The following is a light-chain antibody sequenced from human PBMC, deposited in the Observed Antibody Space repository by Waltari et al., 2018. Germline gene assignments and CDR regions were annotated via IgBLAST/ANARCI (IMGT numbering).Light chain of an antibody. CDR2: GNT. Sequence: QSVLTQPPSVSGAPGQRVTISCTGSRSNIGAGFDVHWYQQFAGAAPKLLIYGNTSRQSGVPDRFSGSKSGTSASLVISGLQAEDEADYYCQSYDSSLTVFGGGTRVTVL. J-gene: IGLJ3*02. CDR3: QSYDSSLTV. CDR1: RSNIGAGFD. V-gene: IGLV1-40*01.